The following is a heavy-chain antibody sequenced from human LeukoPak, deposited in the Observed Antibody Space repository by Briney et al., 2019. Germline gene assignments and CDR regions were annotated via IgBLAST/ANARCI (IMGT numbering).Heavy chain of an antibody. Sequence: ASVKVSCKASGYTFTGYYMHWVRQAPGQGVEWMGWINPNSGGTNYAQKFQGRVTMTRDTSISTAYMELSRLRSDDTAVYYCATVSSSSSVFAIDYWGQGTLVTVSS. V-gene: IGHV1-2*02. CDR2: INPNSGGT. CDR1: GYTFTGYY. J-gene: IGHJ4*02. D-gene: IGHD6-6*01. CDR3: ATVSSSSSVFAIDY.